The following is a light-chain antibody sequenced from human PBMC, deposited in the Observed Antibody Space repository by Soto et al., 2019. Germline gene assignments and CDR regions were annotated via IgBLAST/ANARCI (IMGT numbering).Light chain of an antibody. CDR2: TAS. CDR3: QEYNSDSGLT. Sequence: DIQMTQSPSTLSASVGDRVTITCRASQSISSWLAWYQQKPGKAPKLLIYTASNLKSGVPSRFSGSGSGTEFTFTISSLQPDDFATYYCQEYNSDSGLTFGGGTKVEIK. J-gene: IGKJ4*01. V-gene: IGKV1-5*03. CDR1: QSISSW.